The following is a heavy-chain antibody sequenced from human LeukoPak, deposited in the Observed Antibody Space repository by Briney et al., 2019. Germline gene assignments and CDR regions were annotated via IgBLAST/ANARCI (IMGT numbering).Heavy chain of an antibody. CDR2: IYYSGST. CDR1: GGSISSGDYY. CDR3: ARVPLWFGELAPIDY. D-gene: IGHD3-10*01. J-gene: IGHJ4*02. Sequence: PSQTLSLTCTVSGGSISSGDYYWSWIRQPPGKRLEWIGYIYYSGSTYYNPSLKSRVTISVDTSKNQFSLKLSSVTAADTAVYYCARVPLWFGELAPIDYWGQGTLVTVSS. V-gene: IGHV4-30-4*01.